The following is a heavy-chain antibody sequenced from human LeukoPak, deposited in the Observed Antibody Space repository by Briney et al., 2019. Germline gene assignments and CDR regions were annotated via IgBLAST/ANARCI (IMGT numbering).Heavy chain of an antibody. CDR1: SGSFSGYY. CDR3: AASLWFGIYPDY. D-gene: IGHD3-10*01. V-gene: IGHV4-34*01. Sequence: SETLSLTCAVYSGSFSGYYWTWFRQPPGKGLEWIGEFNHNWGAKYNPSLKSRVTISVDTSNNHLSLSLNSVTTADTAVYYCAASLWFGIYPDYWGQGSLVTVSS. CDR2: FNHNWGA. J-gene: IGHJ4*02.